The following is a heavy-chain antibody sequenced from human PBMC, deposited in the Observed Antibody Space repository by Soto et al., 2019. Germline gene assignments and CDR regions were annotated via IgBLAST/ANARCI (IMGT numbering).Heavy chain of an antibody. CDR1: GGSISRYY. Sequence: PSETLSLTCTVSGGSISRYYWSWIRQPPGKGLEWIGYIYYSGSTNYNPSLKSRVTISVDTSKNQFSLKLSSVTPDDTAVYYCTRGYRGFDTWGQGTLVTVSS. CDR2: IYYSGST. V-gene: IGHV4-59*01. CDR3: TRGYRGFDT. J-gene: IGHJ5*02. D-gene: IGHD2-15*01.